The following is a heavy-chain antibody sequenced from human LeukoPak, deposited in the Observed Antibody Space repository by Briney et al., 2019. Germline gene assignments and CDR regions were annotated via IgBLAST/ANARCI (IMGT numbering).Heavy chain of an antibody. CDR2: IAPYNGNT. Sequence: ASVKVSCKASGFTFGSYGISWVRQAPGQGLEWMGWIAPYNGNTNSAQKLQGRVTLTADTSTSTAYMELWSLRSDDTAVYYCARGHVVVVAATAYWFDPWGQGTLVTVSS. J-gene: IGHJ5*02. CDR3: ARGHVVVVAATAYWFDP. CDR1: GFTFGSYG. D-gene: IGHD2-15*01. V-gene: IGHV1-18*01.